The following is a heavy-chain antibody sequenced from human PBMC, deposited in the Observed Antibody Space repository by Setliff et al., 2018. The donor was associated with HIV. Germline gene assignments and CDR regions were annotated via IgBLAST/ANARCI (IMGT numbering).Heavy chain of an antibody. CDR3: ARGVPAVTGYHFDY. V-gene: IGHV3-49*02. D-gene: IGHD6-19*01. J-gene: IGHJ4*02. CDR2: IRGKAYGETA. Sequence: NWIRQPAGKGLEWVGFIRGKAYGETADFAASLKGRFTISRDDSKSIAYLQMNSLKTEDTAVYYCARGVPAVTGYHFDYWGQGTLVTVSS.